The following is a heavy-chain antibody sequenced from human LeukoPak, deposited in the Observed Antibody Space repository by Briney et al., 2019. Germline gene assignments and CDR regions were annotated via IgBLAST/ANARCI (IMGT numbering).Heavy chain of an antibody. J-gene: IGHJ4*02. Sequence: GGSLRLSCAASGFTFSSYGMHWVRQAPGKGLEWVAVIWYDGSNKYYADSVKGRFTISRDNSKNTLYLQMNSLRAEDTAVYYCARDTNSLSGGVLGYWGQGPLATVSS. CDR1: GFTFSSYG. CDR3: ARDTNSLSGGVLGY. CDR2: IWYDGSNK. D-gene: IGHD2-15*01. V-gene: IGHV3-33*01.